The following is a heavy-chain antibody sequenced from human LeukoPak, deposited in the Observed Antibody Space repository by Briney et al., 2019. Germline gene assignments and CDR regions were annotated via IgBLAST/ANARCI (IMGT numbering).Heavy chain of an antibody. CDR1: GFTFTHYG. CDR3: AKDPSLRTTLPL. V-gene: IGHV3-30*18. J-gene: IGHJ4*02. Sequence: GGSLRLSCAASGFTFTHYGMHRVRQAPGKGLEWVALISYDGGNEYYADSVKGRFTISRDNSKNTLYLQMNSLRVEDTALYYCAKDPSLRTTLPLWGQGTLVTVSS. CDR2: ISYDGGNE. D-gene: IGHD1-1*01.